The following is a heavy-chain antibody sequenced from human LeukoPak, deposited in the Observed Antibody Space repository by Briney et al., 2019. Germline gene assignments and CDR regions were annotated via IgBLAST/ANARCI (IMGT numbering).Heavy chain of an antibody. Sequence: SQTLSLTCAVSGGSISSGGYSWSWIRQPPGKGLEWIGYIYHSGSTYYNPSLKSRVTISVDRSKNQFSLKLSSVTAAGTAVYYCARSSTSRKNYYYYGMDVWGQGTTVTVSS. D-gene: IGHD2-2*01. CDR3: ARSSTSRKNYYYYGMDV. CDR1: GGSISSGGYS. V-gene: IGHV4-30-2*01. CDR2: IYHSGST. J-gene: IGHJ6*02.